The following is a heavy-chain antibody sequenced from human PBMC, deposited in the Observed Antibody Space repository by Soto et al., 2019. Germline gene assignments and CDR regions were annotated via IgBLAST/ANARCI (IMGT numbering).Heavy chain of an antibody. D-gene: IGHD3-10*01. CDR3: ARGGFWGYDAFDI. Sequence: QVQLVESGGGVVQPGRSLRLSCAASGFTFSNYGMHWVRQAPGKGLEWVAFIWYDGGNEFYADSVRGRFTISRDNSKDTLYLQMTSLRAEDTAVYYCARGGFWGYDAFDIWGQGTMVTVSS. CDR1: GFTFSNYG. V-gene: IGHV3-33*01. J-gene: IGHJ3*02. CDR2: IWYDGGNE.